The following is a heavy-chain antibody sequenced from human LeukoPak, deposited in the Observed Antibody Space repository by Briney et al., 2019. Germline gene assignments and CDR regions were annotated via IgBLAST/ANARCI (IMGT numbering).Heavy chain of an antibody. J-gene: IGHJ5*02. Sequence: SETLSLTCTVSGGSIINHYWSWIRQPDGKGLEWIGRIYSSGSANYSPSLKSRVSMSIDTSNNHFSLSLTSVTAADTALYFCARDVRYASGWSTPESWGQGTLVTVSS. V-gene: IGHV4-4*07. CDR3: ARDVRYASGWSTPES. CDR1: GGSIINHY. CDR2: IYSSGSA. D-gene: IGHD6-19*01.